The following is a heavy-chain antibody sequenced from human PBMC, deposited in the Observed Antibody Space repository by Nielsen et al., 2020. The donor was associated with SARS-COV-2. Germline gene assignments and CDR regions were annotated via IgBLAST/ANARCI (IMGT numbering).Heavy chain of an antibody. Sequence: WIRQPPGKGLEWIGYIYYSGSTNYNPSLKSRVTISVDTSKNQFSLKLSSVTAADTAVYYCARQRLYVVPAAHTYNWFDPWGQGTLVTVSS. CDR3: ARQRLYVVPAAHTYNWFDP. J-gene: IGHJ5*02. D-gene: IGHD2-2*01. V-gene: IGHV4-59*08. CDR2: IYYSGST.